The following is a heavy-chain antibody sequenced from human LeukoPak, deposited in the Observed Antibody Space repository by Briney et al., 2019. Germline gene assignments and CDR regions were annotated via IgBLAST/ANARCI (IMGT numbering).Heavy chain of an antibody. V-gene: IGHV1-69*13. Sequence: GASVKVSCKASGGTFSSCAISWVRQAPGQGLEWMGGIIPIFGTANYAQKFQGRVTITADESTSTAYMELSSLRSEDTAVYYCAHPPSSDAFYFDYWGQGTLVTVSS. J-gene: IGHJ4*02. D-gene: IGHD3-16*01. CDR1: GGTFSSCA. CDR3: AHPPSSDAFYFDY. CDR2: IIPIFGTA.